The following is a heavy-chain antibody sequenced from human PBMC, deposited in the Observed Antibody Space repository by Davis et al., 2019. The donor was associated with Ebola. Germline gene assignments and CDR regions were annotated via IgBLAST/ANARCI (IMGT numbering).Heavy chain of an antibody. J-gene: IGHJ5*02. D-gene: IGHD3-16*01. CDR3: ARRGTGWFDP. CDR1: GGTFSSYA. Sequence: AASVKVSCKASGGTFSSYAISWVRQAPGQGLEWMGWMNPNSGNTGYAQKFQGRITMTRNISISTAYMELSSLRSDDTAVYYCARRGTGWFDPWGRGTLVTVSS. CDR2: MNPNSGNT. V-gene: IGHV1-8*02.